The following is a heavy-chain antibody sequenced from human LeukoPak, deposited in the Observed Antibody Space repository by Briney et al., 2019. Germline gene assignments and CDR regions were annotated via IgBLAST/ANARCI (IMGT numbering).Heavy chain of an antibody. CDR1: GFTFSNYW. J-gene: IGHJ6*02. CDR2: ISGSGGST. D-gene: IGHD2-2*01. CDR3: ARYCSSSSCDYYYHYGMDV. Sequence: GGSLRLSCAASGFTFSNYWMHWVRQAPGKGLEWVSAISGSGGSTYYADSVKGRFTISRDNSKNTLYLQMNSLRVEDTAVYYCARYCSSSSCDYYYHYGMDVWGQGTTVTVSS. V-gene: IGHV3-23*01.